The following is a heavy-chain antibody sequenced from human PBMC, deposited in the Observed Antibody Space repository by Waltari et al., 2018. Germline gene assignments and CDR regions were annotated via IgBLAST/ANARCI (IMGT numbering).Heavy chain of an antibody. CDR2: IYYSGST. CDR3: ASGPIAAAGTIFDY. J-gene: IGHJ4*02. D-gene: IGHD6-13*01. V-gene: IGHV4-39*01. Sequence: QLQLQESGPGLVKPSETLSLTCTVPGGSISSSSYHLGWTRQPPGKGLEWIGSIYYSGSTYYNPSLKSRVTISVDTSKNQFSLKLSSVTAADTAVYYCASGPIAAAGTIFDYWGQGTLVTVSS. CDR1: GGSISSSSYH.